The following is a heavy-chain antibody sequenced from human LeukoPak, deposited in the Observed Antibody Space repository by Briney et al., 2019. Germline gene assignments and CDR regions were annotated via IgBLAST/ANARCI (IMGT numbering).Heavy chain of an antibody. V-gene: IGHV4-34*01. D-gene: IGHD6-13*01. J-gene: IGHJ4*02. Sequence: SETLSLTCAVYGGSFSGYYWSWIRQPPGKGLEWIGEINHSGSTNYNPSLKSRVTISVDTSKNQFSLKLSSVTAADTAAYYCARDSSWYSSFDYWGQGTLVTVSS. CDR1: GGSFSGYY. CDR2: INHSGST. CDR3: ARDSSWYSSFDY.